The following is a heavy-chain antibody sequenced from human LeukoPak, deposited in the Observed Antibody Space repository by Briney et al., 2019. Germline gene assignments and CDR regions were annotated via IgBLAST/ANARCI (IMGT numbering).Heavy chain of an antibody. V-gene: IGHV1-46*01. CDR1: GYTFTSYY. Sequence: ASVKVSCKASGYTFTSYYMHWVRQAPGQGLEWMGIINPSGGSTSYTQKLQDGVIMTRDTSMSTVYMELSSLGSKDTAVYYCARVRGGGSYFDYWGQGTLVTVSS. D-gene: IGHD1-26*01. J-gene: IGHJ4*02. CDR3: ARVRGGGSYFDY. CDR2: INPSGGST.